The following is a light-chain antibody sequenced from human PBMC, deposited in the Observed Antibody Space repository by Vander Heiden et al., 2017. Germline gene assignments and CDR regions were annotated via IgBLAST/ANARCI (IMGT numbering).Light chain of an antibody. J-gene: IGKJ4*01. CDR2: DAS. CDR1: QDISNY. CDR3: QQYDNLLLT. Sequence: DIQMTQSPSSLSASVGDRVTITFQASQDISNYLNWYQQKPGKAPKRLIYDASKWETGVQSRFSGSGAGTDLTCTISSLQPEDIETYYCQQYDNLLLTFGGGTKVEIK. V-gene: IGKV1-33*01.